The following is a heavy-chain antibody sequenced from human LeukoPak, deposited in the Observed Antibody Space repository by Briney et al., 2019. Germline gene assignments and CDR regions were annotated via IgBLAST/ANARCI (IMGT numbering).Heavy chain of an antibody. D-gene: IGHD2-8*01. J-gene: IGHJ6*01. CDR3: ARGPERTGVGTRYYHDMHV. CDR1: GFTFSDYS. CDR2: ISYDGSNK. V-gene: IGHV3-30*03. Sequence: PGGSLRLSCEASGFTFSDYSMSWVRQAPGKGLEWVAVISYDGSNKYYADSVEGRFTISRDNSKNTLYLQMNSLRAEDTAVYYCARGPERTGVGTRYYHDMHVWGQGTTVTVSS.